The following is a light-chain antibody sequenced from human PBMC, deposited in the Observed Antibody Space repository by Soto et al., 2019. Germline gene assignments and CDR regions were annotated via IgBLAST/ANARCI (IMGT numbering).Light chain of an antibody. CDR3: QQRSNWPGT. Sequence: EIVLTQSPATLSLSPGERATLSCRASQSVSSYLAWYQQQPGQAPRLLIYDASSRATGIPARFSGSGSGTDCTLTISSLEPEDFAVYYCQQRSNWPGTFGPGTKVDIK. CDR2: DAS. V-gene: IGKV3-11*01. CDR1: QSVSSY. J-gene: IGKJ3*01.